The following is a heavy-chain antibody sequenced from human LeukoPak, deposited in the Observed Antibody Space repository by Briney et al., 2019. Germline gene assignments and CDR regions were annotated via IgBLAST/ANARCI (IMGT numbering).Heavy chain of an antibody. CDR3: GVDRGLVPPADLDWLDP. V-gene: IGHV3-74*01. Sequence: GGSLRLSCAPSGFTFSNYWMHWVRQTPREGLVWVSRINPVGDGTNYTDSVKGRFTISRDNTKNTLYLQMNSRRVEDMVLYYCGVDRGLVPPADLDWLDPWGQGTQVTGSS. J-gene: IGHJ5*02. D-gene: IGHD3-10*01. CDR1: GFTFSNYW. CDR2: INPVGDGT.